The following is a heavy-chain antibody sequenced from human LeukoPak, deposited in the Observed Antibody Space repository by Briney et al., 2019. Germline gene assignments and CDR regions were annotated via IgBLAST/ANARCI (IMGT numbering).Heavy chain of an antibody. J-gene: IGHJ5*02. V-gene: IGHV4-31*03. CDR1: GGSISSGGYY. D-gene: IGHD3-10*01. CDR3: ARDRKYYGSGSYEGWFDP. CDR2: IYYSGST. Sequence: SETLSLTCTVSGGSISSGGYYWSWIRQHPGKGLEWIGYIYYSGSTYYNPSLKSRVTISVDTTKNQFSLKLSSVTAADTAVYYCARDRKYYGSGSYEGWFDPWGQGTLVAVSS.